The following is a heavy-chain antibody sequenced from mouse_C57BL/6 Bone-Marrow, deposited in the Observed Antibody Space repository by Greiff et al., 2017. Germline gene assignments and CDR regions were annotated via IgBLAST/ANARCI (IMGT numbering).Heavy chain of an antibody. CDR2: IYPGSGNT. D-gene: IGHD1-1*01. CDR1: GYTFTDYY. Sequence: QVQLQQSGAELVRPGASVKLSCKASGYTFTDYYINWVKQRPGQGLEWIARIYPGSGNTYYNETFKGKATLTAEKSSSTAYMQLSSLTSEDAAVYFCARRAYGPYAMDYGGQGTSVTVSS. J-gene: IGHJ4*01. CDR3: ARRAYGPYAMDY. V-gene: IGHV1-76*01.